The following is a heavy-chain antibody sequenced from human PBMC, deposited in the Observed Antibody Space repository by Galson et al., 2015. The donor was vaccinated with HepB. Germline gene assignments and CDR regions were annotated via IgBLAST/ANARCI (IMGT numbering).Heavy chain of an antibody. J-gene: IGHJ4*02. V-gene: IGHV1-69*04. CDR2: IIPILGIA. CDR3: ARARAAAAIENYFDY. D-gene: IGHD6-13*01. Sequence: SVKVSCKASGGTFSSYAISWVRQAPGQGLEWMGRIIPILGIANYAQKFQGRVTITADKSTSTAYMELSSLRSEDTAVYYCARARAAAAIENYFDYWGQGTLVTVSS. CDR1: GGTFSSYA.